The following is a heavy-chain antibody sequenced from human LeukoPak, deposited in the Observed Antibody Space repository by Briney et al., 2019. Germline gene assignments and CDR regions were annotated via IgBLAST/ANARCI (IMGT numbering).Heavy chain of an antibody. CDR1: GYTLTELS. CDR3: ATVGRPNGPFYFGY. J-gene: IGHJ4*02. V-gene: IGHV1-24*01. CDR2: FDPEDGET. Sequence: ASVKVSCKVSGYTLTELSMHWVRQAPGKGLEWMGGFDPEDGETIYAQKFQGRVTMTEDTSTDTAYMELSSLTSDDTAVYYCATVGRPNGPFYFGYWGQGTLVTVSS. D-gene: IGHD1-26*01.